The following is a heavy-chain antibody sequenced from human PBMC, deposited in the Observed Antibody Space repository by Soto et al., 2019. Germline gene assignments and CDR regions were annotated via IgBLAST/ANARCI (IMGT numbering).Heavy chain of an antibody. J-gene: IGHJ4*02. V-gene: IGHV3-33*01. CDR3: ARGIYGDYFDFDY. D-gene: IGHD4-17*01. CDR1: GFTFSSYG. CDR2: IWYDGSNK. Sequence: QVQLVESGGGVVQPGRSLRLSCAASGFTFSSYGMHWVRQAPGKGLEWVAVIWYDGSNKYYADSVKGRFTISRDNSKNTLYLQMNSLRAEDTAVYYCARGIYGDYFDFDYWGQGTLVTVSS.